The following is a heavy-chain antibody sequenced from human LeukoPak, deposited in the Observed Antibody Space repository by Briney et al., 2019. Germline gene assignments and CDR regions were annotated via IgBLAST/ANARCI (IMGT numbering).Heavy chain of an antibody. CDR2: INPNSGGT. CDR1: GYTFTGYY. J-gene: IGHJ6*03. Sequence: ASVKVSCKASGYTFTGYYMHWVRQAPGQGLEWMGWINPNSGGTNYAQKFRGRVTMTRDTSISTAYMELSRLRSDDTAVYYCARAMVRGGQYYYYYYMDVWGKGTTVTVSS. CDR3: ARAMVRGGQYYYYYYMDV. D-gene: IGHD3-10*01. V-gene: IGHV1-2*02.